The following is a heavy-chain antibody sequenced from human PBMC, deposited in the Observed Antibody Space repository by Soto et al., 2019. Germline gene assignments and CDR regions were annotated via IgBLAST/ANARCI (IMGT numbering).Heavy chain of an antibody. D-gene: IGHD3-9*01. CDR2: IYPGDSDN. CDR1: GYSFTSYW. V-gene: IGHV5-51*01. Sequence: EVQLVQSGAEVKKPGESLKISCKGSGYSFTSYWIGWVRQMPGKGLEWMGIIYPGDSDNRYSPSFQGQVTISADKSISTAYLQWSSLKASDTAMYYCARTGSSLRYFDWLLPFDYWGQGTLVTVSS. CDR3: ARTGSSLRYFDWLLPFDY. J-gene: IGHJ4*02.